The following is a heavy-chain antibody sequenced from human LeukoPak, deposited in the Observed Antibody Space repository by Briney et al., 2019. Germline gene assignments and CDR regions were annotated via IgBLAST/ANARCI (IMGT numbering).Heavy chain of an antibody. CDR3: ASGYSSSSEFDY. Sequence: SVKVSCKASGGTFSSYAISWVRQAPGQGLEWMGGIIPVFGTASYAQNFQGRVTITADEYTSTAYMELSSLRSEDTALYYCASGYSSSSEFDYWGQGTPVTVSS. CDR2: IIPVFGTA. CDR1: GGTFSSYA. J-gene: IGHJ4*02. D-gene: IGHD6-6*01. V-gene: IGHV1-69*13.